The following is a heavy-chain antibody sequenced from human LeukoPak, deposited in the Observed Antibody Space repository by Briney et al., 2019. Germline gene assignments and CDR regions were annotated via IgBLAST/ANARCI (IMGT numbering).Heavy chain of an antibody. CDR2: IYHSGST. V-gene: IGHV4-30-2*01. CDR1: GGSISSGGYY. J-gene: IGHJ3*02. D-gene: IGHD2-2*02. Sequence: PSQTLSLTCTVSGGSISSGGYYWSWIRQPPGKGLEWIGYIYHSGSTYYNPSLKSRVTISVDRSKNQFSLKLSSVTAADTAVYYCARDGADCSSTSCYTRAFDIWGQGTMVTVSS. CDR3: ARDGADCSSTSCYTRAFDI.